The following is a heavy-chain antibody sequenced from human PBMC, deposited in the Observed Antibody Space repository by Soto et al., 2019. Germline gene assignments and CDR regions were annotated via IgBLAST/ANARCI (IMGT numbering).Heavy chain of an antibody. CDR1: GGSFSGYY. CDR3: ARGARFNYYGSGSNHY. CDR2: INHSGST. J-gene: IGHJ4*02. V-gene: IGHV4-34*01. Sequence: SETLSLTCAVYGGSFSGYYWSWIRQPPGKGLEWIGEINHSGSTNYNPSLKSRVTISVDTSKNQFSLKLSSVTAADTAVYYCARGARFNYYGSGSNHYSGQGTLVTLSS. D-gene: IGHD3-10*01.